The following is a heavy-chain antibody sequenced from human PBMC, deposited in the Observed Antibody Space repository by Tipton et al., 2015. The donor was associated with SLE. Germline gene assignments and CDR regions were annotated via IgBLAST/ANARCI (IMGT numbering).Heavy chain of an antibody. V-gene: IGHV4-61*02. Sequence: TLSLTCTVSGGSISSGSYYWSWIRQPAGKGLEWIGRIYTSGSTNYNPSLKSRVTISVDTSKNQFSLKLSSVTAADTAVYYCAREGYSSSSVYYYMGVWGKGTTVTVSS. D-gene: IGHD6-6*01. CDR2: IYTSGST. CDR1: GGSISSGSYY. CDR3: AREGYSSSSVYYYMGV. J-gene: IGHJ6*03.